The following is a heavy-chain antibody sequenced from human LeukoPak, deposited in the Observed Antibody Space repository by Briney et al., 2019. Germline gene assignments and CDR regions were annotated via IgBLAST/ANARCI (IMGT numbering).Heavy chain of an antibody. Sequence: PGGSLRLSCAASGFTFSSYAMSWVRQAPGKGLEWVSAISGSGGSTYYADSVKDRFTISRDNSKNTLYLQMNSLRAEDTAVYYCAKDPLIAAAGSHSWFDPWGQGTLVTVST. CDR3: AKDPLIAAAGSHSWFDP. J-gene: IGHJ5*02. V-gene: IGHV3-23*01. CDR1: GFTFSSYA. D-gene: IGHD6-13*01. CDR2: ISGSGGST.